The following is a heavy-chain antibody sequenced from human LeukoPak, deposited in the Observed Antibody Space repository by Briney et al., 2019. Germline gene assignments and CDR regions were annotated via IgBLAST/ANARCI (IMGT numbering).Heavy chain of an antibody. Sequence: GGSLRLSCAASGFTFSSYAMHWVRQAPGKGLEWVAVISYDGSNKYYADSVKGRFTISRDNSKNTLYLQMNSLRAEDTAVYYCARDRKVLRYFDWLYFLDYWGQGTLVTVSS. CDR1: GFTFSSYA. CDR3: ARDRKVLRYFDWLYFLDY. V-gene: IGHV3-30-3*01. D-gene: IGHD3-9*01. J-gene: IGHJ4*02. CDR2: ISYDGSNK.